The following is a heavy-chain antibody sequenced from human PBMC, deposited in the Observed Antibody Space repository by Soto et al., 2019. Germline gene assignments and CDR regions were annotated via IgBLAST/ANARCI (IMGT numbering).Heavy chain of an antibody. CDR2: IYHSGGT. V-gene: IGHV4-4*02. J-gene: IGHJ5*01. Sequence: QVQLQESGPGLLKPSGTLSLTCAVSNDSIKTSKWWRWVRQPPGKGLEWIGEIYHSGGTNYNPSLKSRVTISVDTSKNQFSLKLTSVTAADTAVYYCARAISVAGTGFDFWVQGTLVTVSS. CDR1: NDSIKTSKW. CDR3: ARAISVAGTGFDF. D-gene: IGHD6-19*01.